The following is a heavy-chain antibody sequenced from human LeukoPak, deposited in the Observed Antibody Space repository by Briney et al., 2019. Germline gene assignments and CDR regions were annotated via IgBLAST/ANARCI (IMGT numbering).Heavy chain of an antibody. CDR1: GFTFSSYS. Sequence: GGSLRLSCAASGFTFSSYSMNWVRQAPGKGLEWVSYISSSSSTIYYADSVKGRFTISRDNAKNSLYLQMNSLRAEDTAVYYCARDRVKSGLRFLEWLPPDYTYYGMDVWGQGTTVTVSS. V-gene: IGHV3-48*01. CDR2: ISSSSSTI. D-gene: IGHD3-3*01. J-gene: IGHJ6*02. CDR3: ARDRVKSGLRFLEWLPPDYTYYGMDV.